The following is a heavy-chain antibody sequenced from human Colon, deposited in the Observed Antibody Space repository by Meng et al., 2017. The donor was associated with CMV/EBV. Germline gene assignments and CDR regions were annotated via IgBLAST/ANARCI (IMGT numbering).Heavy chain of an antibody. Sequence: SETLSLTCTVSGDSVSSTKYFWGWIRRPPGKGLEWIGSVYYTGSTYSDPSLKSRAKISVDLSKNQFSLTLRAVTAADTAVYYCVRSSYFDFWSGYSPMYYFDLWGQGMLVIVSS. CDR3: VRSSYFDFWSGYSPMYYFDL. CDR1: GDSVSSTKYF. CDR2: VYYTGST. V-gene: IGHV4-39*07. J-gene: IGHJ4*02. D-gene: IGHD3-3*01.